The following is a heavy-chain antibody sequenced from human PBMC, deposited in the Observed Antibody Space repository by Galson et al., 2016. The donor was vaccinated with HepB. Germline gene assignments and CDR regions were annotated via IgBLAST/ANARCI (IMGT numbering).Heavy chain of an antibody. Sequence: VILSVACTVSGGSISSRNYYWVWMRQLPGKGLEWNGSSFYTGSTYYNPSLKTRVTIAVDTPKNQFSLKLNSGTAADTAVYYCARKVNGQRPLYCYYGMDGWGPATTVTVSS. V-gene: IGHV4-39*01. D-gene: IGHD2-8*01. CDR2: SFYTGST. CDR3: ARKVNGQRPLYCYYGMDG. CDR1: GGSISSRNYY. J-gene: IGHJ6*02.